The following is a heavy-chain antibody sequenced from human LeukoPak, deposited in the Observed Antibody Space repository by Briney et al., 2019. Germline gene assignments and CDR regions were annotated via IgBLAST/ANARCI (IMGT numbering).Heavy chain of an antibody. CDR3: ARGSYSSSWYFSWYFDL. J-gene: IGHJ2*01. D-gene: IGHD6-13*01. CDR1: GGSISSSSYY. Sequence: SETLSLTCTVSGGSISSSSYYWGWIRQPPGKGLEWIGSIYYSGSTYYNPSLKSRVTISVDTSKNQFSLKLSSVTAADTAVYYCARGSYSSSWYFSWYFDLWGRGTLVTVSS. V-gene: IGHV4-39*07. CDR2: IYYSGST.